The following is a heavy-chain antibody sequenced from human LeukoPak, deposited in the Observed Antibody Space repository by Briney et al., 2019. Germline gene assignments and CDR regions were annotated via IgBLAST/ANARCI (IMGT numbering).Heavy chain of an antibody. Sequence: GGSLRLSCAASGFSFSSYSLNWVRQAPGKGLEWVSYISSRSTTVYYADSVKGRFTISRDNAKNSLYLQMNSLRAEDTAVYYCARGLAKFDYWGQGTLVTVSS. V-gene: IGHV3-48*04. D-gene: IGHD3-3*02. CDR1: GFSFSSYS. J-gene: IGHJ4*02. CDR2: ISSRSTTV. CDR3: ARGLAKFDY.